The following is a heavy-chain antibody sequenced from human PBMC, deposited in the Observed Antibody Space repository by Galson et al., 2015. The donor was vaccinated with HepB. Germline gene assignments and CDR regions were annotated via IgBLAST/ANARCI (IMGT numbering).Heavy chain of an antibody. V-gene: IGHV4-4*02. D-gene: IGHD6-6*01. CDR3: AKLTRDSDSSYFWFDP. Sequence: SETLSLTCTVSGGYITTNTWWTWVRQPPGKGLEWIGEVYHTGGTNYNTSLKSRVTILVDESKKQFSLKLTSVTAADTAVYYCAKLTRDSDSSYFWFDPWGQGTLVTVSS. J-gene: IGHJ5*02. CDR1: GGYITTNTW. CDR2: VYHTGGT.